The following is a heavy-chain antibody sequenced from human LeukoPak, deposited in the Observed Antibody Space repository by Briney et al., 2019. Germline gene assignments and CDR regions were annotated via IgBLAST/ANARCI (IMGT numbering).Heavy chain of an antibody. J-gene: IGHJ4*02. Sequence: SETLSLTCAVYGGSFSGYYWSWIRQPPGKGLEWIGEINHSGSTNYNPSLKSRVTISVDTSKNQFSLKLSSVTAADTAVHYCARVRSRVLRFLEWSYYFDYWGQGTLVTVSS. D-gene: IGHD3-3*01. CDR1: GGSFSGYY. CDR3: ARVRSRVLRFLEWSYYFDY. V-gene: IGHV4-34*01. CDR2: INHSGST.